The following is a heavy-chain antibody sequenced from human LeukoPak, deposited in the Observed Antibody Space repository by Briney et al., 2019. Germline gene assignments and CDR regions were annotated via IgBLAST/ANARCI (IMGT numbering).Heavy chain of an antibody. CDR2: IKQDGSEK. CDR3: ARDYDFWSGYYDY. V-gene: IGHV3-7*01. J-gene: IGHJ4*02. Sequence: PGGSLRLSCAASGFTFSSYWMSWVRQAPGKGLEWVANIKQDGSEKYYVDSVKGRFTTSRDNAKNSLYLQMNSLRAEDTAVYYCARDYDFWSGYYDYWGQGTLVTVSS. CDR1: GFTFSSYW. D-gene: IGHD3-3*01.